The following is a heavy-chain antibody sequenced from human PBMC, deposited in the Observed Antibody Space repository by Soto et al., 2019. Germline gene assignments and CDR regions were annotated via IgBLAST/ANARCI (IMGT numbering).Heavy chain of an antibody. CDR1: GGSVSSGDYF. J-gene: IGHJ6*02. CDR2: IYYSGST. Sequence: NPSETLSLTCTVSGGSVSSGDYFWGWLRQSPGKRLEWIAYIYYSGSTNYNPSLKSRATISVDTSKSQVSLTLTSMTAADAALYYCARSPNYYYYGFDVWGQGTAVTVSS. D-gene: IGHD3-10*01. V-gene: IGHV4-61*08. CDR3: ARSPNYYYYGFDV.